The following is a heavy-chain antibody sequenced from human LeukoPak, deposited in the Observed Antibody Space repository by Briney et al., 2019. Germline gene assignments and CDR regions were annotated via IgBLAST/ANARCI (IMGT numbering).Heavy chain of an antibody. Sequence: GGSLRLSCVASGFTFSNYAMSWVRQAPGKGLEWVSVISGSGGSTDYADSVKGRFTISRDNSKNTLYLQMNSLRAEDTAVYYCAKDFKSTGSFQHWGQGTLVTVSS. D-gene: IGHD2/OR15-2a*01. CDR1: GFTFSNYA. CDR3: AKDFKSTGSFQH. CDR2: ISGSGGST. J-gene: IGHJ1*01. V-gene: IGHV3-23*01.